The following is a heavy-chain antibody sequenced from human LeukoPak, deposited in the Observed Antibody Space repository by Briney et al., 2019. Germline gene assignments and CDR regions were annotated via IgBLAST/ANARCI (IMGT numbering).Heavy chain of an antibody. CDR1: GYTFTSYG. J-gene: IGHJ4*02. V-gene: IGHV1-18*01. CDR3: ARATLNPFWSGYRDGSFDY. Sequence: ASVKVSCKASGYTFTSYGISWVRQAPGQGLEWMGWISAYNGNTNYAQKLQGRVTMTTDTSTSTAYMELRSLRSDDTAVYYCARATLNPFWSGYRDGSFDYWGQGTLVTVSS. CDR2: ISAYNGNT. D-gene: IGHD3-3*01.